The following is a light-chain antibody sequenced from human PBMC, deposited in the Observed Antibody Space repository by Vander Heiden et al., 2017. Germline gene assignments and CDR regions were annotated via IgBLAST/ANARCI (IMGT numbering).Light chain of an antibody. V-gene: IGKV1-39*01. J-gene: IGKJ1*01. Sequence: DIHITQSPSSLSASVGDRVTITCRASQGISSYLDWYRQKPGKAPKLLIYAASSLQSGVPSRFSGSGSGTDFTLTISSLQPEDFATYYCQQSNSDPRTFGQGTKVEIK. CDR3: QQSNSDPRT. CDR2: AAS. CDR1: QGISSY.